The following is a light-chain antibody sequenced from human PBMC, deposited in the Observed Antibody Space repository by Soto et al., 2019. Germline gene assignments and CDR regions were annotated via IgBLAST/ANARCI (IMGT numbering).Light chain of an antibody. CDR1: SDSVSASHF. CDR3: QSYDSSLSGYV. Sequence: QTVVTQEPSFSVSPGGTVTLTCGLSSDSVSASHFPSWYQQTPGQAPRTLIYNTNTRSSGVPDRFSGSKSGTSASLAITGLQAEDEADYYCQSYDSSLSGYVFGTGTKLTVL. V-gene: IGLV8-61*01. J-gene: IGLJ1*01. CDR2: NTN.